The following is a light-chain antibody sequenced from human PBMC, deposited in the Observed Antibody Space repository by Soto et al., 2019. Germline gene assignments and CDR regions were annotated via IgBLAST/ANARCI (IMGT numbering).Light chain of an antibody. V-gene: IGLV6-57*03. CDR2: EDN. CDR1: SGSIASNY. J-gene: IGLJ3*02. CDR3: QSYDSSKEV. Sequence: NFMLTQPHSVSESPGKTVTISCTRSSGSIASNYVQWYQQRPGSAPTTVIYEDNQRPSVVPDRFSCSIDSSYNSASLTISGLKTEDEADYYCQSYDSSKEVFGGGTKLTVL.